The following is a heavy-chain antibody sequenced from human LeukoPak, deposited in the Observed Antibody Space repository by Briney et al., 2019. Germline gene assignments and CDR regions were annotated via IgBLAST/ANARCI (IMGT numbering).Heavy chain of an antibody. CDR2: ISAYNGNT. CDR1: GYTFTGYY. CDR3: ARPLGGQWLVLDYWFDP. Sequence: GASVKVSCKASGYTFTGYYMHWVRQAPGQGLEWMGWISAYNGNTNYAQKLQGRVTMTTDTSTSTAYMELRSLRSDDTAVYYCARPLGGQWLVLDYWFDPWGQGTLVTVSS. D-gene: IGHD6-19*01. J-gene: IGHJ5*02. V-gene: IGHV1-18*04.